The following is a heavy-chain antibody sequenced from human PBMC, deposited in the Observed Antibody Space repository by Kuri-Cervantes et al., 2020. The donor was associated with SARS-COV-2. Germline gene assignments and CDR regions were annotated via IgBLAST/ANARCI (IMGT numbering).Heavy chain of an antibody. V-gene: IGHV3-30-3*01. CDR1: GFTFSSYA. D-gene: IGHD2-2*02. CDR3: AKDLTFVVAAPAVIRATKALPIT. Sequence: GESLKISCAASGFTFSSYAMHWVRQAPGKGLEWVSVISSDGINTYYADSVKGRFTISRDTSRNTLYLRMNSLRTEDTAIYYCAKDLTFVVAAPAVIRATKALPITWGQGTLVTVSS. CDR2: ISSDGINT. J-gene: IGHJ5*02.